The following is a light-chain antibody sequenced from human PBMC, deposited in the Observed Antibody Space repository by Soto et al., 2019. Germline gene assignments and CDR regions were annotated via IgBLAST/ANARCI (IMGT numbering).Light chain of an antibody. CDR2: DAS. J-gene: IGKJ4*01. V-gene: IGKV1-5*01. CDR3: QQYYGTPLT. Sequence: DIQMTQPPSTLSASVGDRVTITCRASQSISSWLAWYQQKPGKAPKLLIYDASSLESGVPSRFSGSGSGTEFTLTISSLQAEDVAVYFCQQYYGTPLTFGGGTKVDI. CDR1: QSISSW.